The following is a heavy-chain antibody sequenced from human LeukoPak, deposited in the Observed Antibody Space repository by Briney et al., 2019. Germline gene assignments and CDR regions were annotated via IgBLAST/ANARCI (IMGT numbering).Heavy chain of an antibody. Sequence: SETLSLTCTVSGGSISSRGYYGSWIRQHPGTSLEWIGYISYSGSTYYNPSLKSRVTISGDTSKNQFSLRLTSVSAADTAVYYCARDQNSGFGHWGQGTLVTVSS. CDR3: ARDQNSGFGH. CDR2: ISYSGST. J-gene: IGHJ4*02. D-gene: IGHD4-23*01. CDR1: GGSISSRGYY. V-gene: IGHV4-31*03.